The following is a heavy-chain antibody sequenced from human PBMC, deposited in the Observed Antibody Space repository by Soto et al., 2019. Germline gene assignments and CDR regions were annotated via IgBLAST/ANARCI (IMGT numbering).Heavy chain of an antibody. J-gene: IGHJ4*02. CDR1: GFTLSSNW. Sequence: EVQLVESGGGLVQPGGSLRLSCAGSGFTLSSNWMHWVRQAPGKGLVWVSRINSDGSSANYADSVMGRFTISRDNAKKTLYLQMNSLRAEDTAVYFCARVPTGWYGVDYWGQGTLVTVSS. D-gene: IGHD6-19*01. V-gene: IGHV3-74*01. CDR3: ARVPTGWYGVDY. CDR2: INSDGSSA.